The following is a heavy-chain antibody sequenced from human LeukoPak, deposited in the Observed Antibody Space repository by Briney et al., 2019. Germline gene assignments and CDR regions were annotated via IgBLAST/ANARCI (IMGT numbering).Heavy chain of an antibody. CDR1: GFIFSSYE. Sequence: GGSLRLSCAASGFIFSSYETNWVRQAPGKGLEWVSYISSGGSIIYYADSVKGRFTISRDNSKNTLYLQMNSLRAEDTAVYYCARGQNWNEDALDIWGQGTMVTVSS. D-gene: IGHD1-1*01. J-gene: IGHJ3*02. CDR2: ISSGGSII. CDR3: ARGQNWNEDALDI. V-gene: IGHV3-48*03.